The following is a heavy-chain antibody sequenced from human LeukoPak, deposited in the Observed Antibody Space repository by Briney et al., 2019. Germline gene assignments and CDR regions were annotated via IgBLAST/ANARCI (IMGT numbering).Heavy chain of an antibody. Sequence: ETLSLTCAVYGGSFSGYYWSWIRQPPGKGLEWIGEINYSGSTNYNPSLKSRVTISVDTSKNQFSLKLSSVTAADTAVYYCARKAEYCTNGVCYAKYTYDYWGQGTLVTVSS. CDR3: ARKAEYCTNGVCYAKYTYDY. CDR1: GGSFSGYY. D-gene: IGHD2-8*01. J-gene: IGHJ4*02. CDR2: INYSGST. V-gene: IGHV4-34*01.